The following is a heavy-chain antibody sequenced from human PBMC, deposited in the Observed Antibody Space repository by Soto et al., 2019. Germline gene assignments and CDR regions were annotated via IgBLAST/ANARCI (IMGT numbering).Heavy chain of an antibody. CDR2: INHSGNT. CDR3: ARARIVVVPAARYNWFDP. Sequence: QVQLQQRGAGLLKPSETLSLTCAVYGGSFSGYYWSWIRQPPGKGLEWIGEINHSGNTNYNPSLKSRVTISVDTSKNQFSLKLSSVTAADTAVYYCARARIVVVPAARYNWFDPWGQGTLVTVSS. V-gene: IGHV4-34*01. J-gene: IGHJ5*02. D-gene: IGHD2-2*01. CDR1: GGSFSGYY.